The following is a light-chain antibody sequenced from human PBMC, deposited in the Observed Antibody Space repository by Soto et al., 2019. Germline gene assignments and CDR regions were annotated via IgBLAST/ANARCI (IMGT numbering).Light chain of an antibody. CDR2: DAS. CDR1: QSVRTY. J-gene: IGKJ4*01. Sequence: EIVLTQSPATLSLSPGERATLSCRASQSVRTYLAWYQQKPGQAPRLLIYDASKRATGIPARFSGSGSGTDFTLTISNLEPEDFAVYDCQQRSNWPRSFGGGTKVEIK. V-gene: IGKV3-11*01. CDR3: QQRSNWPRS.